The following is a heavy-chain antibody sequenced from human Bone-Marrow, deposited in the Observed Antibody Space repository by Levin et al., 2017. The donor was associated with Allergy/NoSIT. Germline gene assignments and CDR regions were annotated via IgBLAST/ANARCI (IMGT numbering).Heavy chain of an antibody. V-gene: IGHV3-7*01. CDR2: IKEDGSET. J-gene: IGHJ4*02. CDR1: GFTFSYYW. D-gene: IGHD3-3*01. CDR3: ARVGDWSGYYDDFDY. Sequence: ASVKVSCAASGFTFSYYWMSWVRQAPGKGLEWVANIKEDGSETYYVDSVKGRFTISKDNAKDSLYLEMNSLRDEDTAMYYCARVGDWSGYYDDFDYWGQGTLVTVSS.